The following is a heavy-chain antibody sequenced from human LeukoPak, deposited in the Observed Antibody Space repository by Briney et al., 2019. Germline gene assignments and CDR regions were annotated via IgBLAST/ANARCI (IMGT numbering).Heavy chain of an antibody. CDR2: IKQDGSEK. J-gene: IGHJ4*02. Sequence: GGSLRLSCAASGFTFSSYWMSWVRQAPGKGLEWVANIKQDGSEKYYVDSVKGRFTISRDNAKNSLYLQMNSLKTEDTAVYYCTRRGEGYCSGGSCYSGYWGQGTLVTVSS. V-gene: IGHV3-7*03. CDR3: TRRGEGYCSGGSCYSGY. CDR1: GFTFSSYW. D-gene: IGHD2-15*01.